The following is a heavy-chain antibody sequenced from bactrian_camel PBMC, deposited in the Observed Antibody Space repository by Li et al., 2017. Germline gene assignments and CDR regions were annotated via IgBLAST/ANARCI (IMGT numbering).Heavy chain of an antibody. CDR1: GNC. CDR2: VDSVGRT. J-gene: IGHJ6*01. Sequence: HVQLVESGGDSVQSGGSLRLTCASNGNCMAWYRRPQGKEREAVASVDSVGRTTYSESVKGRFTVSQSKDWRTSYLQMNNLKPGDTAMYYCAVDLFRHCQYLSDADFEHWGQGTQVTVS. CDR3: AVDLFRHCQYLSDADFEH. V-gene: IGHV3S53*01.